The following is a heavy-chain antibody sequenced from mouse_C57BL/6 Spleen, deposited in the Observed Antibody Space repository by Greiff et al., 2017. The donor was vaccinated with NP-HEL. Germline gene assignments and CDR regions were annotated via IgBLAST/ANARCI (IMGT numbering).Heavy chain of an antibody. CDR3: ARGSSYDYFDY. J-gene: IGHJ2*01. V-gene: IGHV1-55*01. Sequence: VQLQQSGAELVKPGASVKMSCKASGYTFTSYWITWVKQRPGQGLEWIGDIYPGSGSTNYNEKFKSKATLTVDKSSSTAYMQLSSLTSEDSAVYYCARGSSYDYFDYWGQSTTLTVSS. CDR1: GYTFTSYW. D-gene: IGHD1-1*01. CDR2: IYPGSGST.